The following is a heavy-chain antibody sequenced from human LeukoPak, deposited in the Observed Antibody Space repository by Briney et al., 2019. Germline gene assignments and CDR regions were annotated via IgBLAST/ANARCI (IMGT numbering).Heavy chain of an antibody. J-gene: IGHJ4*02. CDR3: ARPRHYGSGSYYNGGYDFDY. CDR2: INPSGSST. D-gene: IGHD3-10*01. Sequence: ASVKVSCKASGYTFTNSYIHWVRQAPGQGLEWLGLINPSGSSTLYAQKFQGRVTMTTDTSTNTAYMELRSLRSDDTAVYFCARPRHYGSGSYYNGGYDFDYWGQGTLVTVSS. CDR1: GYTFTNSY. V-gene: IGHV1-46*01.